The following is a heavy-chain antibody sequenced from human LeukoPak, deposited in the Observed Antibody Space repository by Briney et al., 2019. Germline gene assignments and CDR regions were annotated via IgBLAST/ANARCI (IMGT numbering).Heavy chain of an antibody. J-gene: IGHJ4*02. CDR3: ARGGSDTAMAHDY. CDR2: INRDGSRT. V-gene: IGHV3-74*01. Sequence: GGSLRLSSAASGFTFSNHWMHWVRQAPGKGLMWVSRINRDGSRTDYADSVKGRFTISRDDAKNTLYLQVNSLRAEDTAVYFCARGGSDTAMAHDYWGQGTLVTVSS. D-gene: IGHD5-18*01. CDR1: GFTFSNHW.